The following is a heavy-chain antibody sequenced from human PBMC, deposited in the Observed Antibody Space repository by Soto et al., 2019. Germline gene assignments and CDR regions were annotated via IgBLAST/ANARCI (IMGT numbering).Heavy chain of an antibody. CDR2: INAGNGNT. J-gene: IGHJ5*02. D-gene: IGHD3-10*01. Sequence: SSGKVCCTASGYTFTSYAMHWVRQAPGQRLEWMGWINAGNGNTKYSQKFKGRVTITRDTSASTAYMELSSLRSEDTAVYYCARARGVLFDGFDPWGQGTLVTVSS. V-gene: IGHV1-3*01. CDR1: GYTFTSYA. CDR3: ARARGVLFDGFDP.